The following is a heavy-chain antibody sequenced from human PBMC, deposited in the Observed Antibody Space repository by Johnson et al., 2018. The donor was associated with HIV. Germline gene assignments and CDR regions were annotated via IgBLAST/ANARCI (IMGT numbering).Heavy chain of an antibody. J-gene: IGHJ3*02. Sequence: EVHLVESGGGLVQPGRSLRLSCVASGFTFDDYAMHWIRQAPGKGLEWVSGISWNSGSIGYADSVKGRFTISRDNAKNSLYVQMNSLRVEDTALYYCAKGYGSGSYYNSNAFDIWGQGTMVTVSS. CDR2: ISWNSGSI. D-gene: IGHD3-10*01. CDR3: AKGYGSGSYYNSNAFDI. V-gene: IGHV3-9*01. CDR1: GFTFDDYA.